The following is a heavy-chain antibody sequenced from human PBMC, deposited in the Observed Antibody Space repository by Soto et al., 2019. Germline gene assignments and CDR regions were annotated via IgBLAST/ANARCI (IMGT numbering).Heavy chain of an antibody. Sequence: PRLSRSAPGFNFSKYCMHWGRPAPRKGVEWVAVISYDGSNKYYADSVKGRFTISRDNSKNTAYLQVNTLRAEDTAVYYCARDFSLRGVINPYGMDVWGQGTTVTVSS. CDR3: ARDFSLRGVINPYGMDV. J-gene: IGHJ6*02. CDR1: GFNFSKYC. D-gene: IGHD3-10*01. V-gene: IGHV3-30*03. CDR2: ISYDGSNK.